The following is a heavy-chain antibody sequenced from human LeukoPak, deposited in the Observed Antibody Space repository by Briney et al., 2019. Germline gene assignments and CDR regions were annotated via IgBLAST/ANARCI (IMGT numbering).Heavy chain of an antibody. D-gene: IGHD6-19*01. J-gene: IGHJ5*02. Sequence: PSETLSLTCTVSGGSISSSSYYWGWIRQPPGKGLEWIGSIYYSGSTYYNPSLKSRVTISVDTSKNQFSLKLSSVTAADTAVYYCARLMSSGWYLDWFDPWGQGTLVTVSS. CDR1: GGSISSSSYY. CDR2: IYYSGST. CDR3: ARLMSSGWYLDWFDP. V-gene: IGHV4-39*01.